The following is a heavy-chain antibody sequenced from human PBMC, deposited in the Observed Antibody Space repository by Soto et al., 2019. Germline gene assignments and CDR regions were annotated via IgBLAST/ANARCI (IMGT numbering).Heavy chain of an antibody. Sequence: SLRLSCASSVFTFDDYAMHCVRQSPGKCLEWVSGISWNSGSIGYADSVKGRFTISRDNARNSLYLQMNSLRAEDTALYYCAKDMSESCYYYYYYYGMEVWGQGTTVSGS. D-gene: IGHD3-3*01. CDR2: ISWNSGSI. J-gene: IGHJ6*01. V-gene: IGHV3-9*01. CDR3: AKDMSESCYYYYYYYGMEV. CDR1: VFTFDDYA.